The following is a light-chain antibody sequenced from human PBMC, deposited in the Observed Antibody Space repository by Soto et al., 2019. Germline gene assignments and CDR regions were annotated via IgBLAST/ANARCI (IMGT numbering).Light chain of an antibody. Sequence: QSALTQPASVSGSPGQSITIACTGTNRDVGSYNLVSWYQQRPGEAPKLIISEVRNRPSGISYRFTGSKSGNTASLTISGLQAEDEADYYCSSCGDNDIYVFGTGTKLTVL. J-gene: IGLJ1*01. V-gene: IGLV2-14*01. CDR1: NRDVGSYNL. CDR3: SSCGDNDIYV. CDR2: EVR.